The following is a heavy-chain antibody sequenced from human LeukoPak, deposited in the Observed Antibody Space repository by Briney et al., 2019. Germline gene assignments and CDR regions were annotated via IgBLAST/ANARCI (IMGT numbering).Heavy chain of an antibody. J-gene: IGHJ3*02. Sequence: GGSLRLSCAASGFTFNNYAMSWVRQAPGKGLEWVSAISGSGGNTYYADSVKGRFNISRDNSNNTLYLQMNSLRAEDTAVYYCAKDRKQWLVVGGAFDIWGQGTMVTVSS. CDR2: ISGSGGNT. CDR3: AKDRKQWLVVGGAFDI. CDR1: GFTFNNYA. V-gene: IGHV3-23*01. D-gene: IGHD6-19*01.